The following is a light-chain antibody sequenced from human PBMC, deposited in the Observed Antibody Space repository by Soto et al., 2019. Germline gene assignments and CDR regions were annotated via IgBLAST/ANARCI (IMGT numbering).Light chain of an antibody. V-gene: IGKV1-39*01. CDR2: AAS. CDR1: HSISTY. J-gene: IGKJ5*01. CDR3: QQRYDTIT. Sequence: DIQMTQSPSSLSASVGDRVSITCRASHSISTYLNWYQQKSGKAPKPLIYAASNLHSGVPSRFSGSGSGTDFTLTINSLQPEDSAAYYCQQRYDTITFGQGTRLEV.